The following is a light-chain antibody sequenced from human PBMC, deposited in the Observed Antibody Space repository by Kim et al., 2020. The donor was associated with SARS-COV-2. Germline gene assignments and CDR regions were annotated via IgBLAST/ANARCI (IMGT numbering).Light chain of an antibody. CDR3: QTWGTGMVV. J-gene: IGLJ3*02. CDR2: VNSDGSH. Sequence: QPVLTQSPSASASLGASVKFTCTLSSGHSNSAIAWHQQHPEKGPRFLMKVNSDGSHSKGAGIPDRFSGSTSGAARYLTSSSLQSEDEADYYCQTWGTGMVVFGGGTQLTVL. CDR1: SGHSNSA. V-gene: IGLV4-69*02.